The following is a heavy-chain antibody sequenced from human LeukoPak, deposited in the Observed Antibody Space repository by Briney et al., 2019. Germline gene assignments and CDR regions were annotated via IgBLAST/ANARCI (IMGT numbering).Heavy chain of an antibody. Sequence: KSGGSLRLSCAASGFTFSSYSMNWVRQAPGKGLEWVSSISSSSSYIYYADSVKGRFTISRDNAKNSLYLQMNSLRTEDTALYYCAKDWGWDQLIFDYWGQGTLVTVSS. J-gene: IGHJ4*02. CDR3: AKDWGWDQLIFDY. CDR2: ISSSSSYI. CDR1: GFTFSSYS. V-gene: IGHV3-21*04. D-gene: IGHD3-16*01.